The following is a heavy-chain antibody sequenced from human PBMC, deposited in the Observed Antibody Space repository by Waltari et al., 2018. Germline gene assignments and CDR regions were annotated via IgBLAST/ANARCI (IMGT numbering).Heavy chain of an antibody. V-gene: IGHV4-34*02. CDR2: INDRGTT. Sequence: QVQLQQWGAGLLKPSETLSLSCDVHGGSFRAYYWNWIRQAPGKGLEWIGEINDRGTTNYNPSLKSRVTISVDTSRNQVSLTLTSVTAADTGLYYCARSAAIVVRGRYFQYWGQGTLVTVSP. J-gene: IGHJ1*01. CDR1: GGSFRAYY. CDR3: ARSAAIVVRGRYFQY. D-gene: IGHD3-10*01.